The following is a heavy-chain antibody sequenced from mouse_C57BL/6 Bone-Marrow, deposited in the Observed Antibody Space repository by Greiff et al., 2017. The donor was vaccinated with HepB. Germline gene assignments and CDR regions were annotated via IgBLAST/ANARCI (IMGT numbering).Heavy chain of an antibody. CDR2: ISNGGGSN. CDR3: ARSCWLLRFAY. Sequence: EVQVVESGGGLVQPGGSLKLSCAASGFTFSDYYMYWVRQTPEKRLEWVAYISNGGGSNYYPDTVKGRFTISRDNAKNTLYLKRSRLKYEDTAMYYCARSCWLLRFAYWGQGTLVTVSA. J-gene: IGHJ3*01. CDR1: GFTFSDYY. D-gene: IGHD2-3*01. V-gene: IGHV5-12*01.